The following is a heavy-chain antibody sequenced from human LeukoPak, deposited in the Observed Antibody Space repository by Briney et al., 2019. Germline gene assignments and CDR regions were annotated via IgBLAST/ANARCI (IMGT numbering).Heavy chain of an antibody. D-gene: IGHD1-26*01. V-gene: IGHV1-46*01. CDR2: INPRGGST. Sequence: ASVKVSCKASGYIFTSYYMHWVRQAPGQGLEWMGIINPRGGSTSYAQKFQGRVTMTRDMSTSTVYMELSSLRSEDTAVYYRARVWDRDRNWFDPWGQGTLVTVSS. CDR1: GYIFTSYY. CDR3: ARVWDRDRNWFDP. J-gene: IGHJ5*02.